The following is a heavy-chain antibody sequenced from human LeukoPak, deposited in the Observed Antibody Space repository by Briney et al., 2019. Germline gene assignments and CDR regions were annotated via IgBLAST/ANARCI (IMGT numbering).Heavy chain of an antibody. CDR2: IKQDGREK. V-gene: IGHV3-7*03. J-gene: IGHJ6*02. Sequence: GGSLRLSCAASGFTFSSHWMSWVRQAPGKGLEWVANIKQDGREKYYVDSVKGRFTISRDNAKNSLYLQMSSLRAEDTAVYYCARAVDTANYYYGMDVWGQGTTVTVSS. CDR1: GFTFSSHW. CDR3: ARAVDTANYYYGMDV. D-gene: IGHD5-18*01.